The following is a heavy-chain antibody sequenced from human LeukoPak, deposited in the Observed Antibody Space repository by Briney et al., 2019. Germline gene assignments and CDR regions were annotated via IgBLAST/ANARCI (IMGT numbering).Heavy chain of an antibody. V-gene: IGHV1-69*04. CDR1: GGTFSSYA. D-gene: IGHD7-27*01. CDR2: IIPILGMA. J-gene: IGHJ4*02. CDR3: ARVGIWVSPPYFDY. Sequence: SVKVSCKASGGTFSSYAISWVRQAPGQGLEWMGRIIPILGMANYAQKFQGRVTITADKSTSTAYMELSSLRSEDTAVYYCARVGIWVSPPYFDYWGQGTLVTVSS.